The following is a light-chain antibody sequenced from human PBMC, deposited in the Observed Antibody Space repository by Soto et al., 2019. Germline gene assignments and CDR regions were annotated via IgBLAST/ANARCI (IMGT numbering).Light chain of an antibody. CDR3: QQYGSSPLT. CDR2: GAS. V-gene: IGKV3-20*01. CDR1: QSVSSSY. J-gene: IGKJ4*01. Sequence: EIVLTQSPGTLSLSPGEIATLSCRAIQSVSSSYLAWYQQKPGQAPRLLIYGASSRATGIPDRFSGSGSGTDFTLTISRLEPEDFAVYYCQQYGSSPLTFGGGTKVEIK.